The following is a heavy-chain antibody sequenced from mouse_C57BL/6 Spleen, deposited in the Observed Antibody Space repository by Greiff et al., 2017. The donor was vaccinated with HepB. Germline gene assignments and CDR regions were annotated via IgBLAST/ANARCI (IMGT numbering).Heavy chain of an antibody. CDR1: GYTFTDYE. V-gene: IGHV1-15*01. Sequence: VQLQQSGAELVRPGASVTLSCKASGYTFTDYEMHWVKQTPVHGLEWIGAIDPETGGTAYNQKFKGKAILTADKSSSTAYMELRSLTSEDSAVYYCTRRDGYSYYYAMDYWGQGTSVTVSS. D-gene: IGHD2-3*01. J-gene: IGHJ4*01. CDR3: TRRDGYSYYYAMDY. CDR2: IDPETGGT.